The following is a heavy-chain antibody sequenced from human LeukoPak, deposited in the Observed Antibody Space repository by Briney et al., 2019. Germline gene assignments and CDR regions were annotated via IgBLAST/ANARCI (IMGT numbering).Heavy chain of an antibody. J-gene: IGHJ4*02. Sequence: SETLSLTCAVSGGSFSGYYWSWIRQPPGKGLEWIGEINHSGSTNYNPSLKSRVTISVDTSKNQLSLKLSSVTAAATAVYYCARSRGYSYGYFDYWGQGTLVTVSS. CDR1: GGSFSGYY. CDR2: INHSGST. V-gene: IGHV4-34*01. CDR3: ARSRGYSYGYFDY. D-gene: IGHD5-18*01.